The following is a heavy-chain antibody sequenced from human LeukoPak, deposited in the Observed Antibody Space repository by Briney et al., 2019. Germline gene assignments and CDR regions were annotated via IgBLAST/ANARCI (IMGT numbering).Heavy chain of an antibody. Sequence: SETLSLTCTVSGGSISSYYWSWIRQPPGKGLEWIGYISYSGSTNYNPSLKSRVTISVDTSKNQFSLRLSSVTAADTAVYYCARDPRYTSGWRFDYWGQGTLVTVSS. V-gene: IGHV4-59*01. D-gene: IGHD6-19*01. CDR3: ARDPRYTSGWRFDY. CDR1: GGSISSYY. J-gene: IGHJ4*02. CDR2: ISYSGST.